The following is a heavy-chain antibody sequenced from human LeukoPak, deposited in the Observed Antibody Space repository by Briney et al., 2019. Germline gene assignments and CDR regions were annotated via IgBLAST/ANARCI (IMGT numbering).Heavy chain of an antibody. CDR1: GYTFTGYY. V-gene: IGHV1-69*04. CDR2: IIPILGIA. Sequence: SVKVSCKASGYTFTGYYMHWVRQAPGQGLEWMGRIIPILGIANYAQKFQGRVTITADKSTSTAYMELSSLRSEDTAVYYCARDVHDYGDYWGQGTLVTVSS. J-gene: IGHJ4*02. CDR3: ARDVHDYGDY.